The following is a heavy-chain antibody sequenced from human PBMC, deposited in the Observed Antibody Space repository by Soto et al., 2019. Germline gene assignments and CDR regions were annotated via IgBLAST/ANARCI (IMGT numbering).Heavy chain of an antibody. CDR2: ISAYNGNT. CDR1: GYTFTSYG. CDR3: ARDPPDLKWLSANYFDY. D-gene: IGHD3-3*01. Sequence: QVQLVQSGAEVKKPGASVKVSCKASGYTFTSYGISWVRQAPGQGLEWMGWISAYNGNTNYAQKLQGRVTMTTDTSTSTAYMELRRLSSDDTAVYYCARDPPDLKWLSANYFDYWGQGTLVTVSS. V-gene: IGHV1-18*01. J-gene: IGHJ4*02.